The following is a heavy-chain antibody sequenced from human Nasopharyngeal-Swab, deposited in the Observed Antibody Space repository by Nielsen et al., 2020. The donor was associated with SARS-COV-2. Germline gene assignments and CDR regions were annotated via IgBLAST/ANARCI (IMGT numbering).Heavy chain of an antibody. CDR1: GFSITTYG. D-gene: IGHD1-14*01. V-gene: IGHV3-23*01. Sequence: GGSLRLSCAASGFSITTYGMTWVRQAPGKGLEWISGISELGPGIYYADSVWGRFTISRDTSKNTVYLQMNTLRADDTALYFCTRGLTGHIVQWNPSPYWGQGTLVTVSS. CDR2: ISELGPGI. CDR3: TRGLTGHIVQWNPSPY. J-gene: IGHJ4*02.